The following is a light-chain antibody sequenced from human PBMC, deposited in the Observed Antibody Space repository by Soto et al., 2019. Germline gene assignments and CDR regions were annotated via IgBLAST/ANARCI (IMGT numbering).Light chain of an antibody. J-gene: IGLJ3*02. Sequence: QPALTQPASVSGSPGQSITISCTGTSSDVGGYNFVSWYQQYPGKAPKLMIYEVSNRPSGVSNRFSGSKSGNTASLTISGLQAEDESDYYCSSYTGSSTLVVFGGGTKVTVL. CDR2: EVS. V-gene: IGLV2-14*01. CDR3: SSYTGSSTLVV. CDR1: SSDVGGYNF.